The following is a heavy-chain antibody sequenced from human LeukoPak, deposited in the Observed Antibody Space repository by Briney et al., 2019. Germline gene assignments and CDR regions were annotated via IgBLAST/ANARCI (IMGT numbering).Heavy chain of an antibody. CDR3: ARGDSRAGGAFDI. J-gene: IGHJ3*02. D-gene: IGHD6-13*01. CDR1: GGTFSSYA. Sequence: VASVKVSCKASGGTFSSYAISWVRQAPGQGLEWMGRIIPIFGIANYAQKFQGRVTITADKSTSTAYMELSSLRSEDTAVYYCARGDSRAGGAFDIWGQGTMVTVSS. V-gene: IGHV1-69*04. CDR2: IIPIFGIA.